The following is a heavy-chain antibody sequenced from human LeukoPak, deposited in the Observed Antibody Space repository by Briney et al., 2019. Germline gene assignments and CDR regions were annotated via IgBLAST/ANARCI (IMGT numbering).Heavy chain of an antibody. Sequence: ASVKVSCKASGYTFTSYDINWVRQTTGQGLEWMGWMNPNSGNTGYAQKFQGRITMTRNTSISTAYMELSSLTSEDTAVYYCARVAAAGNRRLSFWGQGTLVTVSS. D-gene: IGHD6-13*01. V-gene: IGHV1-8*01. CDR1: GYTFTSYD. J-gene: IGHJ4*02. CDR2: MNPNSGNT. CDR3: ARVAAAGNRRLSF.